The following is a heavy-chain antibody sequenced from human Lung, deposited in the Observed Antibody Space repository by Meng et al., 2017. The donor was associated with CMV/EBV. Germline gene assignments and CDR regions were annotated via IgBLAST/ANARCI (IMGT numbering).Heavy chain of an antibody. D-gene: IGHD1-26*01. V-gene: IGHV3-30*02. Sequence: GESXKISCAASGFTFSVYSINWVRQAPGKGLEWVAFIRYDGSNKYYADSVKGRFTISRDNSKNTLYLQMNSLRAEDTAVYYCAKDYSFDYWGQGTLVTVSS. J-gene: IGHJ4*02. CDR2: IRYDGSNK. CDR1: GFTFSVYS. CDR3: AKDYSFDY.